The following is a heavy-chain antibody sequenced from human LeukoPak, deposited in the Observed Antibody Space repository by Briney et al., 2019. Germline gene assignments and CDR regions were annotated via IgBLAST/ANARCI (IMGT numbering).Heavy chain of an antibody. CDR3: AKYSGDYFGDY. J-gene: IGHJ4*02. D-gene: IGHD1-26*01. Sequence: PGGSLRLSCAASGFTFSSCAMSWVRQAPGKGLEWVSGISASGGHTFYADSVKGRFSISRDKSKNTLYLQMNSLRVEDTAIYYCAKYSGDYFGDYWGQGNLVTVSS. V-gene: IGHV3-23*01. CDR1: GFTFSSCA. CDR2: ISASGGHT.